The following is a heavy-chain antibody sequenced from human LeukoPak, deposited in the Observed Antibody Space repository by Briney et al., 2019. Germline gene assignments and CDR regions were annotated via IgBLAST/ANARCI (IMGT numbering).Heavy chain of an antibody. CDR3: ARPPLGYCSGGSCPFDY. CDR2: IYPSDSDT. CDR1: GYSFTSFW. V-gene: IGHV5-51*01. D-gene: IGHD2-15*01. Sequence: GESLKISCKVSGYSFTSFWIGWVRQMPGKGLEWMGIIYPSDSDTRYSPSFQGQVTISADKSISTAYLQWSSLKASGTAMYYCARPPLGYCSGGSCPFDYWGQGTLVTVSS. J-gene: IGHJ4*02.